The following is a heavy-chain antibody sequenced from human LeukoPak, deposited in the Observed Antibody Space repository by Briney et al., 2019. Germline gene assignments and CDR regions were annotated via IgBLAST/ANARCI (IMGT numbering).Heavy chain of an antibody. CDR1: GYSISSAYY. J-gene: IGHJ5*02. CDR3: ARLNKPGWFDP. V-gene: IGHV4-38-2*02. Sequence: SETLSLTCTVSGYSISSAYYWGWIRQPPGKGLERIGSIYHSGSTYYSPSLKSRVTISVDTSKNQFSLKLSSVTAADTAVYYCARLNKPGWFDPWGQGTLVTVSS. D-gene: IGHD1-14*01. CDR2: IYHSGST.